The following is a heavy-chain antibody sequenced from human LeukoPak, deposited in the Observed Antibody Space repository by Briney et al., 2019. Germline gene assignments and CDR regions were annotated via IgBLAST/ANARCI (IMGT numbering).Heavy chain of an antibody. CDR1: GFTFSSYG. D-gene: IGHD3-3*01. Sequence: GGSLRLSCAASGFTFSSYGMHWVRQAPGKGLEWVAVIWYDGSNKYYADSVKGRFTISRDNSKNTLYLQMNSLRAEDTAVYYCARGRYYDFWSGYYAPSSTFDYWGQGTLVTVSS. J-gene: IGHJ4*02. CDR3: ARGRYYDFWSGYYAPSSTFDY. CDR2: IWYDGSNK. V-gene: IGHV3-33*01.